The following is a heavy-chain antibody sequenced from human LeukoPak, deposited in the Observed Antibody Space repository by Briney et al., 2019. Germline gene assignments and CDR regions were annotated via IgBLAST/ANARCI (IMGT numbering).Heavy chain of an antibody. V-gene: IGHV1-18*01. Sequence: ASVKVSCKASGYTFTSYGISWVRQAPGQGLEWMGWISAYNGNTNYAQKLQGRVTMTTDTSTSTAYMELRSLRSDDTAVYYCARDPPYSYGSPDAFDIWAQGTMVTVSS. D-gene: IGHD5-18*01. CDR2: ISAYNGNT. CDR3: ARDPPYSYGSPDAFDI. J-gene: IGHJ3*02. CDR1: GYTFTSYG.